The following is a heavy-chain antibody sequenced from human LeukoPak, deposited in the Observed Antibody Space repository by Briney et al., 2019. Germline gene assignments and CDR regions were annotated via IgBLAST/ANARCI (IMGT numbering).Heavy chain of an antibody. CDR1: GFTFSSYW. D-gene: IGHD3-3*01. CDR3: AKEAKRITIFGVVENWFDP. J-gene: IGHJ5*02. Sequence: GGSLRLSCAASGFTFSSYWMHWVRQAPGKGLEWVSAISGSGGSTYYADSVKGRFTISRDNSKNTLYLQMNSLRAEDTAVYYCAKEAKRITIFGVVENWFDPWGQGTLVTVSS. CDR2: ISGSGGST. V-gene: IGHV3-23*01.